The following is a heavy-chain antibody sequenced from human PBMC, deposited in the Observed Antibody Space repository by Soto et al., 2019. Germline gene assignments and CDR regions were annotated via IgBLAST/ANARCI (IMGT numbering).Heavy chain of an antibody. CDR1: GGSISSNDPY. V-gene: IGHV4-30-4*01. J-gene: IGHJ4*02. D-gene: IGHD2-2*01. CDR2: IYYSGST. CDR3: ARSTSHPTYFDY. Sequence: PSETLSLTCTVSGGSISSNDPYWSWIRHSPGKGLEWIGYIYYSGSTYYSPSLKSRVTISVDTSKNQFSLKLSSVTAADTAVYFCARSTSHPTYFDYWGQGTLVTVSS.